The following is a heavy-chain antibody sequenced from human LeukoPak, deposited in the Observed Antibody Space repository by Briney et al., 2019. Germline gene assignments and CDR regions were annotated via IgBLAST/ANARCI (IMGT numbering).Heavy chain of an antibody. CDR2: INPNSGGT. CDR3: ARNDILTANDY. Sequence: ASVKVSCKASGYTFSGYYLHWVRQAPGQGLEWMGWINPNSGGTNYAQKFQGRVTMTRGTSITTAYMELSRLTSDDTAVYYCARNDILTANDYWGQGTLVTVSS. D-gene: IGHD3-9*01. CDR1: GYTFSGYY. V-gene: IGHV1-2*02. J-gene: IGHJ4*02.